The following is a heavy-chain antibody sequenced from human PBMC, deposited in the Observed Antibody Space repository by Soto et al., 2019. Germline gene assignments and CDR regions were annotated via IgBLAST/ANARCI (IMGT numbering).Heavy chain of an antibody. V-gene: IGHV3-7*03. D-gene: IGHD3-3*01. J-gene: IGHJ3*02. CDR1: GFSFSSYL. CDR3: AMSNYDFWSGGSLDI. CDR2: IKQDVSQK. Sequence: GSVRLSCAASGFSFSSYLMNWVRQAPGKGLEWVANIKQDVSQKYYVDSVKGRFTISRDNAKNSLYLQMNSLRAEDTAIYYCAMSNYDFWSGGSLDIWGQGTMVTVS.